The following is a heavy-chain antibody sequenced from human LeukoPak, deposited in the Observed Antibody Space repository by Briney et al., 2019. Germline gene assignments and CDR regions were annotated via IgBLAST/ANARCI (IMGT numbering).Heavy chain of an antibody. J-gene: IGHJ6*02. Sequence: GGSLRLSCAVSGFTFRNYWIHWVRQAPGEGLVWVSRINSDGSITNYADSVKGRFTISRDNAKNTLYLQMNSLRAEDTAVYYCTRVGYGMDVWGQGTTVTVSS. CDR2: INSDGSIT. V-gene: IGHV3-74*01. CDR3: TRVGYGMDV. CDR1: GFTFRNYW. D-gene: IGHD2-15*01.